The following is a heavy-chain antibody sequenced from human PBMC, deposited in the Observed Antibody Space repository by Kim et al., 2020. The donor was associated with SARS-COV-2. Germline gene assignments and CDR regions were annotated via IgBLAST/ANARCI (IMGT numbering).Heavy chain of an antibody. CDR1: GGSISSNY. D-gene: IGHD3-3*01. J-gene: IGHJ5*02. V-gene: IGHV4-59*13. CDR2: IYYSGST. CDR3: ARGGGDFWSGYQNCFDP. Sequence: SETLSLTCTVSGGSISSNYWSWIWQPPGKGLEWIGYIYYSGSTNYNPSLKSRVTISVDTSTNQFSLKLSSVTAADTAVYYCARGGGDFWSGYQNCFDPWGQGTLVTVSS.